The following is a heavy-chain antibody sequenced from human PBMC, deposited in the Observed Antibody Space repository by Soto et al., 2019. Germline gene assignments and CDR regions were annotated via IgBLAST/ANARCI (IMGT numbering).Heavy chain of an antibody. CDR1: GFTFSSSG. J-gene: IGHJ5*01. CDR3: GRLVGGSMFDNSGKYDS. Sequence: QVQLVESGGGVVQPGRSLRLTCAASGFTFSSSGMHWVRQAPGKGLEWVALIAYDGSKTYYGDSVRGRFTISRDNSENKSFPPMNRLKAGDTAVYYCGRLVGGSMFDNSGKYDSWGQGTLVTVSS. D-gene: IGHD3-22*01. CDR2: IAYDGSKT. V-gene: IGHV3-30*03.